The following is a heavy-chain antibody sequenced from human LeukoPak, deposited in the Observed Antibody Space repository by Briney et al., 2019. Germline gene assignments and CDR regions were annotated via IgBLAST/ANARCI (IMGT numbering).Heavy chain of an antibody. D-gene: IGHD5-12*01. V-gene: IGHV1-2*02. J-gene: IGHJ4*02. CDR3: ARGGYVSWGYFDY. CDR1: VYTFTVHY. Sequence: ATANLSSTGSVYTFTVHYMHWVRHAPGQGHGRMGWIKPKSGGTNYAQKLQGRDTMTRDTSISTAYMELSRLRSDDTAVYFCARGGYVSWGYFDYGGQGTLVTVSS. CDR2: IKPKSGGT.